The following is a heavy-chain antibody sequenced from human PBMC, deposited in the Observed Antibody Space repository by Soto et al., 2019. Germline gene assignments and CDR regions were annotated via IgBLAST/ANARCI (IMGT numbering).Heavy chain of an antibody. Sequence: QVHLVQSGAEVKKPGASVKVSCKGSGYAFTTYGITWVLQAPGQGLEWMGWISAHNGNTNYAQKLHGTVTVTRDTSTTTAYMELRSLRSDDTAVYYCARGRNGAYWGQGALVTVSS. J-gene: IGHJ4*02. CDR3: ARGRNGAY. CDR1: GYAFTTYG. CDR2: ISAHNGNT. D-gene: IGHD1-1*01. V-gene: IGHV1-18*01.